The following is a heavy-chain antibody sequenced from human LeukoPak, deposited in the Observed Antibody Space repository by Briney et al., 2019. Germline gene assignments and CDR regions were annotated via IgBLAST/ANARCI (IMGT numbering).Heavy chain of an antibody. CDR3: AKGAQKFDY. V-gene: IGHV3-30*18. CDR1: GFTFSSYG. J-gene: IGHJ4*02. Sequence: AGGSLRLSCAASGFTFSSYGMHWVRQAPGKGLEWVAVISYDGSNKYYADSVKGRFTISRDNSKNTLYLQMNSLRAEDTAVYYCAKGAQKFDYWGQGTLVTVSS. CDR2: ISYDGSNK.